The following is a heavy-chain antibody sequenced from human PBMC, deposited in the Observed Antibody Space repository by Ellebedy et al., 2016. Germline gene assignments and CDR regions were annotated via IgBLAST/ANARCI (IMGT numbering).Heavy chain of an antibody. CDR1: GYTFTSYY. V-gene: IGHV1-46*01. CDR2: INPSGGST. Sequence: ASVKVSCXASGYTFTSYYMHWVRQAPGQGLEWMGIINPSGGSTSYAQKFQGRVTMTRDTSTSTVYMELSSLRSEDTAVYYCARSVVVVPAPQDDAFDIWGQGTMVTVSS. CDR3: ARSVVVVPAPQDDAFDI. J-gene: IGHJ3*02. D-gene: IGHD2-15*01.